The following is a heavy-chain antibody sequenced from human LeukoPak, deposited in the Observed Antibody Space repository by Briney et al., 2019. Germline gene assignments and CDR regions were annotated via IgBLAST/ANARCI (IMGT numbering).Heavy chain of an antibody. V-gene: IGHV4-39*07. Sequence: SETLSLTCNVSGGSISSTSYHWGWIRQPPGKGLEWLGNVYYTGTTYYNPSLKSRVTISVDTSKNQFSLKLSSVTAADTAVYYCARDLWGGDDYWGQGTLVTVSS. D-gene: IGHD3-16*01. CDR1: GGSISSTSYH. CDR3: ARDLWGGDDY. J-gene: IGHJ4*02. CDR2: VYYTGTT.